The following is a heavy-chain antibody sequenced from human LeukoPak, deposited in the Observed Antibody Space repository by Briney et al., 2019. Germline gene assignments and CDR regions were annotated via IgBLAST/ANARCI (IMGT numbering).Heavy chain of an antibody. CDR1: GFTFSDYY. Sequence: PGGSPRLSCAASGFTFSDYYMSWIRQAPGKGLEWVSYISSSSSYTNYADSVKGRFTISRDNAKNSLYLQMNSLRAEDTAVYYCARDPYCYGSGRYYYGMDVWGKGTTVTVSS. CDR3: ARDPYCYGSGRYYYGMDV. D-gene: IGHD3-10*01. V-gene: IGHV3-11*06. CDR2: ISSSSSYT. J-gene: IGHJ6*04.